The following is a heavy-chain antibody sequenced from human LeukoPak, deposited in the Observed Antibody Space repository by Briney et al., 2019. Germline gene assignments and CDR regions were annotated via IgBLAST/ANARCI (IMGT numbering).Heavy chain of an antibody. Sequence: GGSLRLSCAASGFTFSGYGMHWVRQAPGKGLEWVAFVRYDSSNKYYADSVKGRFTISRDNAKNTLYLQMNSLRAEDTAVYYCARVRWGGLYYFDYWGQGTLVTVSS. V-gene: IGHV3-30*02. J-gene: IGHJ4*02. D-gene: IGHD3-16*01. CDR2: VRYDSSNK. CDR1: GFTFSGYG. CDR3: ARVRWGGLYYFDY.